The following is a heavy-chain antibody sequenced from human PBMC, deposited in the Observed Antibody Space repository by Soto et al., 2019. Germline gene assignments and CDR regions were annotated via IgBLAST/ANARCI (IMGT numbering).Heavy chain of an antibody. D-gene: IGHD2-2*01. V-gene: IGHV3-7*01. Sequence: GGSLRLSCAASGFSFSSYWMSWVRQAPGKGLEWVANINQDGSEKYYVDSVKGRFTISRDNAKNSLYLQMNSLRAEDTAVYYCARTRGGYCTSTSCFAEYFQDWGQGTLVTVSS. CDR2: INQDGSEK. CDR3: ARTRGGYCTSTSCFAEYFQD. CDR1: GFSFSSYW. J-gene: IGHJ1*01.